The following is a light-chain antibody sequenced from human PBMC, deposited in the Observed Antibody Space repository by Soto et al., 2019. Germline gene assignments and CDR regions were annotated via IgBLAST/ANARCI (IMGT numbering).Light chain of an antibody. CDR3: QQRDNWMYT. J-gene: IGKJ2*01. Sequence: ETVLTQSPATLSLPPGERATLSCRASERVSNYLACYQHKPGQAPRLLIYDTSYRATGIPARFSGSGSGTDFTLTISSLEPEDFAVYYCQQRDNWMYTFGQGTKLVIK. V-gene: IGKV3-11*01. CDR1: ERVSNY. CDR2: DTS.